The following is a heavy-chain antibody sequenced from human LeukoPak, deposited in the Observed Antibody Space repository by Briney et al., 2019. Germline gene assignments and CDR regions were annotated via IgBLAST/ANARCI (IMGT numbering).Heavy chain of an antibody. Sequence: GSLSLSCAASGFTFSTYGMHWVRQAPGKGLEWGAFIRFEGTYEDYTDSVKGRFTISRDNSKNTLYLQMNSLRTDDTGIYYCAKDEVGRGLQRSFDSWGQGTLVTVSS. D-gene: IGHD4-11*01. CDR1: GFTFSTYG. CDR3: AKDEVGRGLQRSFDS. V-gene: IGHV3-30*02. J-gene: IGHJ4*02. CDR2: IRFEGTYE.